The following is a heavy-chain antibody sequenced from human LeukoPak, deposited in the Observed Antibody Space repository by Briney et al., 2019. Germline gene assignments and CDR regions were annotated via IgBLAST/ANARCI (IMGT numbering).Heavy chain of an antibody. J-gene: IGHJ3*01. D-gene: IGHD1-1*01. CDR1: GGSITSGGYY. CDR2: IYYSGST. CDR3: ARALGNYDAFDV. V-gene: IGHV4-31*01. Sequence: TQTLSLTCTVSGGSITSGGYYWTWIRQHPGKGLEWIGYIYYSGSTYYNPSLKSPVTISVDTSKNQFSLKLSSVTAADTAVYYCARALGNYDAFDVWGQGTMVTVSS.